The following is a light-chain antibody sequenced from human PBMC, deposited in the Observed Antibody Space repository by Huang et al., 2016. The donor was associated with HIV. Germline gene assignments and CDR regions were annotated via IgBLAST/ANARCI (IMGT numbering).Light chain of an antibody. J-gene: IGKJ4*01. CDR3: QQYVMSPVT. CDR1: QNVTSNF. V-gene: IGKV3-20*01. Sequence: EIVLTQSPGTLSLSPGERAALSCRASQNVTSNFLAWYQQRSGQAPRLLIYGTSSRASGIPDRFTGSGSGTDFILTINRLEPGDAAVYYCQQYVMSPVTFGGGTKVEI. CDR2: GTS.